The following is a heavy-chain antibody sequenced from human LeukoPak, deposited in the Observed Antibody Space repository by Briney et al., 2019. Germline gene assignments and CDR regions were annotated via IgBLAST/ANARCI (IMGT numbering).Heavy chain of an antibody. J-gene: IGHJ6*03. D-gene: IGHD6-13*01. CDR1: GGSFSGYY. CDR3: ARGPIIIAAAALYYYYMDV. V-gene: IGHV4-34*01. Sequence: SETLSLTCAVYGGSFSGYYWSWIRQPPGKGLEWIGEINHSGSTNYNPPLKSRVTISVDTSKNQFSLKLSSVTAADTAVYYCARGPIIIAAAALYYYYMDVWGKGTTVTVSS. CDR2: INHSGST.